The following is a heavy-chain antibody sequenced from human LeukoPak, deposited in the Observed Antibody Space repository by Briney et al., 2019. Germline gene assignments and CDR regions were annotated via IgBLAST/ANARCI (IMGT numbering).Heavy chain of an antibody. J-gene: IGHJ3*02. Sequence: GGSLRLSCAASGFTFSSYGMSWVRQAPGKGLEWVSAISGSGGSTYYADSVKGRFTISRDNSKNTLYLQMNSLRAEDTAVYYCARGRITMVRGVDDAFDIWGQGTMVTVSS. D-gene: IGHD3-10*01. CDR1: GFTFSSYG. V-gene: IGHV3-23*01. CDR3: ARGRITMVRGVDDAFDI. CDR2: ISGSGGST.